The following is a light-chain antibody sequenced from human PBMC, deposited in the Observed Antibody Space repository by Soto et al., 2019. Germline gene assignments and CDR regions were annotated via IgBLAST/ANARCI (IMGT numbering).Light chain of an antibody. Sequence: SALTQPASVSGSPGQSITISCTGASSDVATYNLVSWYQQLPGKAPKLMIYEGSKRPSGVSNRFSGSKSGNTASLTISGLQAEDEAEYYCSSYAGSSTFYVFGTGTKVTVL. V-gene: IGLV2-23*01. CDR1: SSDVATYNL. J-gene: IGLJ1*01. CDR2: EGS. CDR3: SSYAGSSTFYV.